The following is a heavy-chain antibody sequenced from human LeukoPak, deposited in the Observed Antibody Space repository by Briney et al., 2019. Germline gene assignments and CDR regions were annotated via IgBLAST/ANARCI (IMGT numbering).Heavy chain of an antibody. Sequence: SETLSLTCTVSGGSISSGGYYWSWIRQPPGKGLEWIGYIYYSGSTNYNPSLKSRVTISVDTSKNQFSLKLSSVTAADTAVYYCAREVSVNSYGSGSYSAFDIWGQGTMVTVSS. CDR3: AREVSVNSYGSGSYSAFDI. D-gene: IGHD3-10*01. CDR2: IYYSGST. J-gene: IGHJ3*02. CDR1: GGSISSGGYY. V-gene: IGHV4-61*08.